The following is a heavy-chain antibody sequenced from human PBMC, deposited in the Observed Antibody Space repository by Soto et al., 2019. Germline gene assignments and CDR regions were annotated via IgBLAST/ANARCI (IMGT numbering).Heavy chain of an antibody. J-gene: IGHJ5*02. CDR2: TYFRYKWYH. D-gene: IGHD5-12*01. CDR1: GDSVSSNTAS. Sequence: PSQTLSLTCAISGDSVSSNTASWNWIRQSPSRGLEWLGRTYFRYKWYHDYAVSVKSRIIINPDTSNNQFSLQLNSVTLEETAVYFCAKGDNLGPKTGYAFDPWGQGIMVTVSS. CDR3: AKGDNLGPKTGYAFDP. V-gene: IGHV6-1*01.